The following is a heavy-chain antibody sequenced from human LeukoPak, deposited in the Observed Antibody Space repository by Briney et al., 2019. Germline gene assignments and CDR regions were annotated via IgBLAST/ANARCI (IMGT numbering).Heavy chain of an antibody. V-gene: IGHV1-18*01. J-gene: IGHJ6*02. CDR2: ISAYNGNT. Sequence: EASVKVSCKASGYTFTSYGISWVRQAPGQGLEWMGWISAYNGNTNYVQNLQGRVTMTTDTSTSTAYMELRSLRSDDTAVYYCAREGDYVGAKNYYYYGMDVWGQGTTVTVSS. D-gene: IGHD4-17*01. CDR1: GYTFTSYG. CDR3: AREGDYVGAKNYYYYGMDV.